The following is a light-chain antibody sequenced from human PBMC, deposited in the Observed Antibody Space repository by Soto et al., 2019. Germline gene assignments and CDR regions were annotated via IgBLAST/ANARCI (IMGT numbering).Light chain of an antibody. Sequence: DIVMTQSPDALAVSPGERATINFKSSQSVLYSSNNKNYLAWYQQRPGQPHKVLIYWASTRESGVPDRFSGSGSGTDFPLTITSLQAEDVAVYYGQQYESTPPTFGQGTKLEIK. CDR2: WAS. J-gene: IGKJ2*01. CDR3: QQYESTPPT. CDR1: QSVLYSSNNKNY. V-gene: IGKV4-1*01.